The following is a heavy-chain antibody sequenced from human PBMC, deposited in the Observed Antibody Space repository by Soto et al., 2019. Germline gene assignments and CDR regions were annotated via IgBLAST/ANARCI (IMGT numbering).Heavy chain of an antibody. J-gene: IGHJ4*02. V-gene: IGHV5-10-1*01. CDR1: GYSFTSYW. CDR3: ARHFGIPVAHHGRLDY. Sequence: GESLKISCKGSGYSFTSYWISWVRQMPGKGVQLRGRIDPIDSYTNYSPSFQGHVTISADKSISTPYLQWSGLKASDTAMYYCARHFGIPVAHHGRLDYWGQETLVTVSS. CDR2: IDPIDSYT. D-gene: IGHD3-3*02.